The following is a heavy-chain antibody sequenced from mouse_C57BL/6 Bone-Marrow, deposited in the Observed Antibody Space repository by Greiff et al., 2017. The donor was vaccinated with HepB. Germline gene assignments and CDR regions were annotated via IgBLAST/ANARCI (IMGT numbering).Heavy chain of an antibody. J-gene: IGHJ2*01. Sequence: VQLQQPGAELVKPGASVKLSCKASGYTFTSYWMQWVKQRPGQGLEWIGEIDPSDSYTNYNQKFKGKATLTVDTSSSTAYMQLSSLTSEDSAVYYCLFTTVHYWGQGTTLTVSS. D-gene: IGHD1-1*01. CDR3: LFTTVHY. CDR2: IDPSDSYT. CDR1: GYTFTSYW. V-gene: IGHV1-50*01.